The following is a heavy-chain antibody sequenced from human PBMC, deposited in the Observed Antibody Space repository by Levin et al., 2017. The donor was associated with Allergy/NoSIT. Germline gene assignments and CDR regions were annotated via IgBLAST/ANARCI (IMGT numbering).Heavy chain of an antibody. CDR3: TTLKTPYSSGWY. D-gene: IGHD6-19*01. Sequence: KPGGSLILSCAASGFTFSNAWMSWVRQAPGKGLEWVGRIKSKTDGGTTDYAAPVKGRFTISRDDSKNTLYLQMNSLKTEDTAVYYCTTLKTPYSSGWYWGQGTLVTVSS. CDR2: IKSKTDGGTT. V-gene: IGHV3-15*01. J-gene: IGHJ4*02. CDR1: GFTFSNAW.